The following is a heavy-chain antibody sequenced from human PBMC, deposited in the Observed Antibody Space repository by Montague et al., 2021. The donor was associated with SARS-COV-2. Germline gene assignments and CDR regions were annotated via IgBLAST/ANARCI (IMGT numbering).Heavy chain of an antibody. D-gene: IGHD3-16*02. CDR1: AASYSSSSYH. CDR2: IYYSDXT. J-gene: IGHJ4*02. V-gene: IGHV4-39*01. CDR3: ARHRTYYDEVWGAHRYTPGY. Sequence: SETLSLTCTVSAASYSSSSYHWASTRKTPGKGPEWLGSIYYSDXTXYXXXXKXPVTMSVDTPKNQFSLRMTSVTAADTDVYYCARHRTYYDEVWGAHRYTPGYWGQGSLVCVAS.